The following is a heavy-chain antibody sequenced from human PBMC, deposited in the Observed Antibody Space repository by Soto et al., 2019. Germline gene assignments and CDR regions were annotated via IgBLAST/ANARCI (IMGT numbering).Heavy chain of an antibody. D-gene: IGHD3-10*01. Sequence: SQTLSLTCAISGDSVSSNTASWNWIRQSPSRGLEWLGRTYFRSKWYNDYAVSVKSRIIINPDTSKNQFSLQLKSVTPEDTAVYYCVRDRYSSSGWFDPWGQGTPVTV. CDR3: VRDRYSSSGWFDP. CDR1: GDSVSSNTAS. V-gene: IGHV6-1*01. J-gene: IGHJ5*02. CDR2: TYFRSKWYN.